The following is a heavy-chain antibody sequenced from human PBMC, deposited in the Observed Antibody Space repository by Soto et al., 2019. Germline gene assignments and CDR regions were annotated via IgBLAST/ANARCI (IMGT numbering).Heavy chain of an antibody. CDR1: GYTFTGYG. D-gene: IGHD6-19*01. J-gene: IGHJ6*02. Sequence: ASVKVSCKASGYTFTGYGISWVRQAPGQGLEWMGWISAYNGNTNYAQKLQGRVTMTTDTSTSTAYMELRSLRSDDTAVYYCASGRRSSGWKHYYYYYGMDVWGQGTTVTASS. CDR3: ASGRRSSGWKHYYYYYGMDV. V-gene: IGHV1-18*04. CDR2: ISAYNGNT.